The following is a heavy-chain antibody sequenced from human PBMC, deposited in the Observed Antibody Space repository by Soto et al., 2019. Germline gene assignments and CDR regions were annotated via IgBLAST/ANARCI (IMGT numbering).Heavy chain of an antibody. D-gene: IGHD6-19*01. CDR1: GDSISSYY. Sequence: SETLSLTCIVSGDSISSYYWSWIRQPPGKGLEWIGYIYYSGSTNYNPSLKSRVTISVDTSKNQFSLKLSSVTAADTAVYYCARLPPGIAVGFDYWGQGTLVTVSS. V-gene: IGHV4-59*01. CDR3: ARLPPGIAVGFDY. CDR2: IYYSGST. J-gene: IGHJ4*02.